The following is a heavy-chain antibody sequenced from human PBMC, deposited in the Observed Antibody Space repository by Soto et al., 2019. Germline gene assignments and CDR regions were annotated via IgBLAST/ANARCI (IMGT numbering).Heavy chain of an antibody. CDR3: ARDSGHSSSGSRTVTPRYYYYGMDV. J-gene: IGHJ6*02. V-gene: IGHV3-7*01. D-gene: IGHD6-13*01. CDR1: GFTFSSYW. Sequence: PGGSLRLSCAASGFTFSSYWISWVRQAPGKGLEWVANIKQDGSEKSYVDSVKGRFTISRDNAKNSLYLQMNSLRAEDTPVYYCARDSGHSSSGSRTVTPRYYYYGMDVWGQGTTVTVSS. CDR2: IKQDGSEK.